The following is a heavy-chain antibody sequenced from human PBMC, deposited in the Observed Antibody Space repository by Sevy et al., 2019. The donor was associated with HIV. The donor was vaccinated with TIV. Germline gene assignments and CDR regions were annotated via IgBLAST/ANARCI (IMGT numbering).Heavy chain of an antibody. CDR2: IWYDGSDR. V-gene: IGHV3-30*02. D-gene: IGHD6-13*01. CDR1: GLSFSDYG. Sequence: GGSLRLSCTASGLSFSDYGMHWVRQAPGKGLEWVAFIWYDGSDRYYADSVKGRFTISRDNSKNILYLQMSSLRLEDTAPYYCAKNTAAVGVGGFDYWGQGILVTVSS. J-gene: IGHJ4*02. CDR3: AKNTAAVGVGGFDY.